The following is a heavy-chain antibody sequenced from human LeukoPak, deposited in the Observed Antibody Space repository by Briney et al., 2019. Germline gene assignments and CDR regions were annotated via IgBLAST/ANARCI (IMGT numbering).Heavy chain of an antibody. V-gene: IGHV4-34*01. J-gene: IGHJ3*02. D-gene: IGHD6-19*01. CDR3: ARDHMNQWLVHNAAFDI. CDR2: INHSGST. CDR1: GGSFSGYY. Sequence: SETLSLTCGVYGGSFSGYYWSWIRQPPGKGLEWIGEINHSGSTNYNPSLKSRVTISVDTSKNQFSLKLSSVTAADTAVYYCARDHMNQWLVHNAAFDIWGQGTMVTVSS.